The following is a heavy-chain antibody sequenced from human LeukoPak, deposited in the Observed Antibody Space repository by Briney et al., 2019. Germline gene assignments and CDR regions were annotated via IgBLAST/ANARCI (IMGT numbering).Heavy chain of an antibody. V-gene: IGHV3-30*18. CDR2: ISYDGGNK. J-gene: IGHJ4*02. CDR1: GFTFSSYG. D-gene: IGHD6-6*01. Sequence: GGSLRLSCAASGFTFSSYGMHWVRQAPGKGLEWVAVISYDGGNKYYADSVKGRFPMSRDNSKNTLYLQMNSLRAEDTAVYYCAKGYEYSQSRDDYWGQGTLVTVSS. CDR3: AKGYEYSQSRDDY.